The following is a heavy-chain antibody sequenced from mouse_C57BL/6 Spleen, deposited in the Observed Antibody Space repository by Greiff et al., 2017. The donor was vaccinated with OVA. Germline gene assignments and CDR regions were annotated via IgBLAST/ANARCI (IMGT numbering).Heavy chain of an antibody. CDR2: ISDGGSYT. CDR3: ARGEGYDAPFAY. V-gene: IGHV5-4*03. Sequence: EVMLVESGGGLVKPGGSLKLSCAASGFTFSSYAMSWVRQTPEKRLEWVATISDGGSYTYYPDNVKGRFTISRDNAKNNLYLQMSHLKSEDTAMYYCARGEGYDAPFAYWGQGTLVTVSA. D-gene: IGHD2-2*01. J-gene: IGHJ3*01. CDR1: GFTFSSYA.